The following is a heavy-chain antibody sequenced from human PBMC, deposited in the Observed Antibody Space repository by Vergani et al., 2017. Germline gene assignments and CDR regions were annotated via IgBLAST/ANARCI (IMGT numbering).Heavy chain of an antibody. Sequence: EVQLVQSGAEVKKPGATMKISCKVSGYTFTDHYMHWVKQAPGKWLEWMGLVDPEDGETIYAEKFKGRVTIAADTSTDTAHLELSSLRSEDTAVYYCATPQTVTTGGMEVWGQGTTVIVSS. CDR3: ATPQTVTTGGMEV. CDR2: VDPEDGET. J-gene: IGHJ6*02. CDR1: GYTFTDHY. V-gene: IGHV1-69-2*01. D-gene: IGHD4-17*01.